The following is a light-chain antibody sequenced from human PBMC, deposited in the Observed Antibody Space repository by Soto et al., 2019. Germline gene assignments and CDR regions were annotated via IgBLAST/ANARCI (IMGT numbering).Light chain of an antibody. CDR1: QSVSSN. CDR3: QQRSNWIT. V-gene: IGKV3-11*01. CDR2: GAS. J-gene: IGKJ5*01. Sequence: EILMAQSPATLSVSPGERATLSCRASQSVSSNLAWYQQKPGQAPRLLIYGASTRATDIPARLSGSGSGTDFTLTISSLEPEDFVVYYCQQRSNWITFGHGTRLEIK.